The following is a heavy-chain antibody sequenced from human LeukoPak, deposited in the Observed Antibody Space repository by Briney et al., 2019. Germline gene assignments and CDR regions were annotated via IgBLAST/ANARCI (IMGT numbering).Heavy chain of an antibody. D-gene: IGHD3-3*01. CDR2: IHDGGTT. CDR3: ARIGSPGVAYYGMDV. V-gene: IGHV3-66*02. J-gene: IGHJ6*02. CDR1: GFTVGNTY. Sequence: PGGSLRLSCAASGFTVGNTYMSWVRQAPGKGLEWVSVIHDGGTTYYAASVEGRFTIARDNPRNTLSLQMNSLTTEDTAVYYCARIGSPGVAYYGMDVWGQGTTVTVSS.